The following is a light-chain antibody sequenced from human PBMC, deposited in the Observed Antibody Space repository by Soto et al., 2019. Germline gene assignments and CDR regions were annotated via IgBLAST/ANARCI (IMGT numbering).Light chain of an antibody. CDR2: DVN. V-gene: IGLV2-14*03. J-gene: IGLJ2*01. CDR1: SSDVGLFDY. CDR3: SSSTSDARHLV. Sequence: QSALTQPASVSGSLGQSITISCSGTSSDVGLFDYVSWYQQHPGKVPKLMIYDVNDRPSGVSDRFSGSKSCNTASLPISGLQAEEEADYYCSSSTSDARHLVFGGGTKLTVL.